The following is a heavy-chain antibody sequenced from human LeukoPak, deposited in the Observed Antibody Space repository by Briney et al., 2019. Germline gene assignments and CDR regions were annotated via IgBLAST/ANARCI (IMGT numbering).Heavy chain of an antibody. CDR3: ARGRRLFSLYYDSSGYYHFDY. D-gene: IGHD3-22*01. V-gene: IGHV4-34*01. CDR1: GGSFSGYY. Sequence: SETLSLTCAVYGGSFSGYYWSWIRQPPGKGLEWIGEINHSGSTNYNPSLKSRVTISVDTSKNQFSLKLSSVTAADTAVYCCARGRRLFSLYYDSSGYYHFDYWGQGTLVTVSS. CDR2: INHSGST. J-gene: IGHJ4*02.